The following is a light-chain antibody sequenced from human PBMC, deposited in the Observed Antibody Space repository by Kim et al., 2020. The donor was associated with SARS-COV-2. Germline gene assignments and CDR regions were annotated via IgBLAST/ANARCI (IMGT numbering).Light chain of an antibody. J-gene: IGKJ4*01. CDR3: QQFNNYVT. V-gene: IGKV1D-13*01. Sequence: LSASVGDRITITCRASQRISSTLAWYQQKPGKAPKLLIYDASSLESGVPSRFSGSGSGTDFTLTISSLQPEDFATYYCQQFNNYVTFGGGTKLEI. CDR1: QRISST. CDR2: DAS.